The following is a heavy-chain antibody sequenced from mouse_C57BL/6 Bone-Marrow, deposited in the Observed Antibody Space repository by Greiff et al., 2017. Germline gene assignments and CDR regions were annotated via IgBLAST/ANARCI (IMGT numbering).Heavy chain of an antibody. CDR3: TTYYGNY. V-gene: IGHV14-4*01. D-gene: IGHD1-1*02. CDR1: GFNIKDDY. Sequence: EVKLQESGAELVRPGASVKLSCTASGFNIKDDYMHWVKQRPEQGLEWIGWIDPENGDTEYASKFQGKATITADTSSITAYLQLSSLTSEDTAVYYCTTYYGNYWGQGTTLTVSS. CDR2: IDPENGDT. J-gene: IGHJ2*01.